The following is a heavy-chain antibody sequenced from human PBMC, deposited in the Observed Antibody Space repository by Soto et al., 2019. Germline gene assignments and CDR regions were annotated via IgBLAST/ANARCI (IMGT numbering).Heavy chain of an antibody. CDR3: ARHSEGGTWNWGNYFDY. CDR2: IFYRGST. D-gene: IGHD1-7*01. CDR1: GGSISSQSYY. Sequence: SETLSLTCSVSGGSISSQSYYWCWIRQPPGKGLEYIGSIFYRGSTFYNTSLKSRVTLDVDTSKNQFSLRLSSVTATDTAFYFCARHSEGGTWNWGNYFDYWGQGALVTVS. J-gene: IGHJ4*02. V-gene: IGHV4-39*01.